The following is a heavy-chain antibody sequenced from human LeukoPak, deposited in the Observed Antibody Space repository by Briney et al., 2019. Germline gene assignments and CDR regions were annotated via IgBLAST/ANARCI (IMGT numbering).Heavy chain of an antibody. Sequence: SGGSLRLSCAASGFTFSSYAMSWVRQAPGKGLEWVSAISGSGGSTYYADSVKGRFTISRDNSKNTLYLQMNSLRAEDTAVYYCAKDTAPNRSVLFDYWGQGSLVTVSS. CDR1: GFTFSSYA. CDR3: AKDTAPNRSVLFDY. J-gene: IGHJ4*02. V-gene: IGHV3-23*01. CDR2: ISGSGGST. D-gene: IGHD3-16*02.